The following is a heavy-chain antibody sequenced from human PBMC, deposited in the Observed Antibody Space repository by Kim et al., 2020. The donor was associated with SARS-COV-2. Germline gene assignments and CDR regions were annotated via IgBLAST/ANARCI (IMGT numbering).Heavy chain of an antibody. D-gene: IGHD5-18*01. V-gene: IGHV3-7*01. CDR1: GFTFSSYW. CDR3: ARSISDTEAPRIGVYFHR. J-gene: IGHJ1*01. Sequence: GGSLRLSCAASGFTFSSYWMSWVRQAPGKVLEWVATMRQDGSGNFYVDSVRGRFTMSRDNTKNSVFLQMISLRAEDTAVYYCARSISDTEAPRIGVYFHRWGQGTLVTVSS. CDR2: MRQDGSGN.